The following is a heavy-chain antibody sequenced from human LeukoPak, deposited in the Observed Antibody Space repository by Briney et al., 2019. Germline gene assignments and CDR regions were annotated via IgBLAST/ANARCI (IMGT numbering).Heavy chain of an antibody. CDR2: ISHDERNK. V-gene: IGHV3-30*04. CDR3: ARPSPPGDGYNPPDY. D-gene: IGHD5-24*01. Sequence: GRSLRLSCLVSGFTFTNFAMHWVRQAPGKGLEWVAVISHDERNKYYADSVQGRFTISRDNSKNMLFLQMDSLTVEDSAMYFCARPSPPGDGYNPPDYWGQGTLVTVSS. CDR1: GFTFTNFA. J-gene: IGHJ4*02.